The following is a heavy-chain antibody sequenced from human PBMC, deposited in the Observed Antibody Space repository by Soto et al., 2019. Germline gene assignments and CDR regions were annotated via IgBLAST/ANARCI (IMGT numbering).Heavy chain of an antibody. J-gene: IGHJ4*02. V-gene: IGHV3-64D*06. Sequence: GSLRLACSASGFTFSSYAMHWVRQAPGKGLEYVSAISSNGGSTYYADSVKGRFTISRDNSKNTLYLQMSSLRAEDTAVYYCVKGAAIVGATYYLDYWGQGTLVTVSS. CDR2: ISSNGGST. D-gene: IGHD1-26*01. CDR1: GFTFSSYA. CDR3: VKGAAIVGATYYLDY.